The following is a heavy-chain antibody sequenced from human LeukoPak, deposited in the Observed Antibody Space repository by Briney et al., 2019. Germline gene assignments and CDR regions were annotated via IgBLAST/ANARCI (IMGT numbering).Heavy chain of an antibody. Sequence: GSLRLSCAASGFTVSSNYMSWVRQPPGKGLEWIGEIYHSGSTNYNPSLKSRVTISVDKSKNQFSLKLSPVTAADTAVYYCARDSSRYFDRWPFDYWGQGTLVTVSS. V-gene: IGHV4-4*02. CDR3: ARDSSRYFDRWPFDY. J-gene: IGHJ4*02. CDR2: IYHSGST. CDR1: GFTVSSNY. D-gene: IGHD3-9*01.